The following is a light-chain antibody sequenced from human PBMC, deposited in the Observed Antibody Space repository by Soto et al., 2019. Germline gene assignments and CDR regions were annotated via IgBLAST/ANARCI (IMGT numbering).Light chain of an antibody. J-gene: IGLJ3*02. Sequence: QSVLTQSSSASASLGSSVKLTCALSTGHRSYSIAWHQQQPGKAPRYLMYLEGSGSSNRESGVPERFSGSSSGADRYLSISKLQSEDEADYYCETWDANTRVFGGGTKVTVL. CDR2: LEGSGSS. CDR1: TGHRSYS. V-gene: IGLV4-60*03. CDR3: ETWDANTRV.